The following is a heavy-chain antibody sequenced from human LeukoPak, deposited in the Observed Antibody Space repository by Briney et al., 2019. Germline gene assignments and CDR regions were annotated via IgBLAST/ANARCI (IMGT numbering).Heavy chain of an antibody. V-gene: IGHV3-15*07. CDR1: GLTLSKVW. D-gene: IGHD3-22*01. J-gene: IGHJ4*02. Sequence: GGSLRLSCAVSGLTLSKVWMNWVRQAPGKGLEWVGRIKSKTAGGTTDFAAPVKGRFSISRDDSQNMLYLQMNSLTSEDSAVYYCAQGSGQYYEYWGQGTLVTVSS. CDR3: AQGSGQYYEY. CDR2: IKSKTAGGTT.